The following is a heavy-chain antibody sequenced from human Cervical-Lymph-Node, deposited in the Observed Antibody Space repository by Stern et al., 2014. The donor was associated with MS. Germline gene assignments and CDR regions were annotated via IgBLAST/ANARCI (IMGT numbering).Heavy chain of an antibody. V-gene: IGHV4-59*01. Sequence: QVQLQESGPRLVKPSETLSLTCSVSGGSISTYRWNWIRQSPGKGLELIGYSYYDGSTNYNFSLKSRVIISVDRSGNQYSLKLSSVTAADTAVYYCARSPHTGSGWLYYFDYWGQGALVTVSS. D-gene: IGHD6-19*01. CDR2: SYYDGST. CDR1: GGSISTYR. J-gene: IGHJ4*02. CDR3: ARSPHTGSGWLYYFDY.